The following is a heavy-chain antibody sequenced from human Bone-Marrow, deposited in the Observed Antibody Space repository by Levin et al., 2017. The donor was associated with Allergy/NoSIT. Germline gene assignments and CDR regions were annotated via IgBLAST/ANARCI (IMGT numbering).Heavy chain of an antibody. V-gene: IGHV4-30-2*01. J-gene: IGHJ3*02. D-gene: IGHD3-10*01. CDR2: IDQRGDT. CDR1: GGSIPSSGYS. Sequence: ASETLSLTCDVSGGSIPSSGYSWNWIRQPPGKGLEWIGNIDQRGDTYYNPSLKSRVTISPDRSQKQFSLQLMSVTAADTAVYYCAREAAGVGAFDIWGQGTMVTVSS. CDR3: AREAAGVGAFDI.